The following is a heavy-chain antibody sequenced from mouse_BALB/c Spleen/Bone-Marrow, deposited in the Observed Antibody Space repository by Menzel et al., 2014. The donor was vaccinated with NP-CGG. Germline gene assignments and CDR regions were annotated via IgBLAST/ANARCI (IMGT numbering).Heavy chain of an antibody. D-gene: IGHD2-1*01. Sequence: QVQLQQSGAELVRPGTSVKVSCKASGYAFTNYLIEWIRQRPEQGLEWIGVLNPGSGGTNYNEKFKGKATLTADKSSSTAYMQLSGLASDDAAVYFCARRIYYAMGYWGQGTALTVSS. CDR2: LNPGSGGT. J-gene: IGHJ2*01. CDR3: ARRIYYAMGY. V-gene: IGHV1-54*01. CDR1: GYAFTNYL.